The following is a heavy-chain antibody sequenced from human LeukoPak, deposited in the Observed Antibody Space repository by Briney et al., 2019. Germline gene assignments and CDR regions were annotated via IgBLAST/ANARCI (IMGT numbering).Heavy chain of an antibody. Sequence: PSETLSLTCSVAGSSISSGYYWGWIRQPPGKGLEWIGTIYHSGRTYYTPSLKGRVTISVDTSKNQFSLKLSSVTAADTAVYYCTREEDGSSDYWGQGTLVTVSS. CDR1: GSSISSGYY. CDR3: TREEDGSSDY. CDR2: IYHSGRT. J-gene: IGHJ4*02. D-gene: IGHD6-6*01. V-gene: IGHV4-38-2*02.